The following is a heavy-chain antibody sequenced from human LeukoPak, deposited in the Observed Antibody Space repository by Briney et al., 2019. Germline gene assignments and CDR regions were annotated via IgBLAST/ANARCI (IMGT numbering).Heavy chain of an antibody. J-gene: IGHJ5*02. Sequence: PSETLSLTCAVYGGSFSGYYWSWIRQPPGKGLEWIGEINHSGSTNYNPSLKSRVTISVDTSKNQFSLKLSSVTAADTAVYYCARLSSSRGGDWFDPWGQGTLVTVSS. D-gene: IGHD6-13*01. CDR2: INHSGST. V-gene: IGHV4-34*01. CDR3: ARLSSSRGGDWFDP. CDR1: GGSFSGYY.